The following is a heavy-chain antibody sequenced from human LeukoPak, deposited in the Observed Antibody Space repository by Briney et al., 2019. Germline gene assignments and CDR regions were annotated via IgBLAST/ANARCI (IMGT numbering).Heavy chain of an antibody. Sequence: GGSLRLSCAASGLTFSNYEMTWVRQAPGKGLEWVSFISSSGILIYYADSVKGRFTISRDNGKNSLFLQMDSLRVEDTAVYYCEKVSGSGWHFDHWGQGTLVTVSS. V-gene: IGHV3-48*03. D-gene: IGHD6-19*01. J-gene: IGHJ4*02. CDR2: ISSSGILI. CDR3: EKVSGSGWHFDH. CDR1: GLTFSNYE.